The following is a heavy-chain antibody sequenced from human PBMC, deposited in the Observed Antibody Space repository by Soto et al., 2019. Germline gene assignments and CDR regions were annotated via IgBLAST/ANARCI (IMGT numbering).Heavy chain of an antibody. D-gene: IGHD3-3*01. CDR3: ASAVLYFWTGLNYYYGMDF. Sequence: SVEVTFPASVGPFISWAISLVRRAPGRRLEWIGRIITNLNTSNCSQKCQGRVTITADECTSTAYMELSSLRSEDTDGYYSASAVLYFWTGLNYYYGMDFWGQGTPVTVSS. V-gene: IGHV1-69*11. CDR2: IITNLNTS. CDR1: VGPFISWA. J-gene: IGHJ6*02.